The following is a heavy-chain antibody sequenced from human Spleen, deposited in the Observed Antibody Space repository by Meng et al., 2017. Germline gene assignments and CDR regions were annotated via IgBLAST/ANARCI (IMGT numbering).Heavy chain of an antibody. CDR3: TVFRRGHI. Sequence: GEALKISCAASGFTFSSYEMNWVRQAPGKGLEWVGRIRSKTDTDATAYAASVKDRFTIHRDDTKNTAYQQLTSLQTEDTAVYYCTVFRRGHIWGQGTTVTVS. V-gene: IGHV3-73*01. CDR2: IRSKTDTDAT. CDR1: GFTFSSYE. J-gene: IGHJ6*02.